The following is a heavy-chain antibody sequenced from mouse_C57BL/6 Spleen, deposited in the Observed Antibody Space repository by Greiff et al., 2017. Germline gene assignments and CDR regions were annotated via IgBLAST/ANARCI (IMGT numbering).Heavy chain of an antibody. Sequence: VQLQQSGPELVKPGASVKIPCKASGYTFTDYYMDWVKQSHGKSLEWIGDINPNNGGTIYNQKFKGKATLTVDKSSSTAYMELRSLTSEDTAVYYCAKPSSYNSKGAMDYWGQGTSVTVSS. CDR1: GYTFTDYY. D-gene: IGHD2-5*01. V-gene: IGHV1-18*01. J-gene: IGHJ4*01. CDR2: INPNNGGT. CDR3: AKPSSYNSKGAMDY.